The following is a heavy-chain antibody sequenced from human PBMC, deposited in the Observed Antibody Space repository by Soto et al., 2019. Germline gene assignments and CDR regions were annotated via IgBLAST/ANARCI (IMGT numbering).Heavy chain of an antibody. J-gene: IGHJ4*02. CDR1: GFTFSSYG. CDR2: IWYDGSNK. Sequence: QVQLVESGGGVVQPGRSLRLSCAASGFTFSSYGMHWVRQAPGKGLEWVAVIWYDGSNKYYADSVKGRFTISRDNSKNTLYLQMNSLRAEDTAVYYCARVAGGVATTGGYFDYWGQGTLVTVSS. V-gene: IGHV3-33*01. D-gene: IGHD3-16*01. CDR3: ARVAGGVATTGGYFDY.